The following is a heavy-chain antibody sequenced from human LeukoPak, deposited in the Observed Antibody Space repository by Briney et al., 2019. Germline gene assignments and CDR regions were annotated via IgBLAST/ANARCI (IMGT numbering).Heavy chain of an antibody. J-gene: IGHJ4*02. CDR2: ISAYNGNT. CDR1: GYTFTNYG. D-gene: IGHD3-9*01. V-gene: IGHV1-18*01. Sequence: ASVKVSCKASGYTFTNYGISWVRQAPGQGLEWMGWISAYNGNTNYAQKLQGRVTMTTDTSTSTAYMELRSLRSDDTAVYYCARDLYDILTGYSKPRSARPYFDYWGQGTLVTVSS. CDR3: ARDLYDILTGYSKPRSARPYFDY.